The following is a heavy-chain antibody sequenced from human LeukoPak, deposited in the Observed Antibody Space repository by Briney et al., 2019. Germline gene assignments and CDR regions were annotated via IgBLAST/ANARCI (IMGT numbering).Heavy chain of an antibody. CDR2: IIPIFGTA. D-gene: IGHD3-22*01. CDR3: AVPYYYDSSGYPTGLDP. J-gene: IGHJ5*02. CDR1: GGTFSSYA. V-gene: IGHV1-69*05. Sequence: SVKVSCKASGGTFSSYAISWVRQAPGQGLERMGGIIPIFGTANYAQKFQGRVTITTDESTSTAYMELSSLRSEDTAVYYCAVPYYYDSSGYPTGLDPWGQGTLVTVSS.